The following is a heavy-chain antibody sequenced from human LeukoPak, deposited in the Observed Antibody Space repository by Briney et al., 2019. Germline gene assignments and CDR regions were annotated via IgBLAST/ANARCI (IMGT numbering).Heavy chain of an antibody. CDR1: GYTFTDHD. D-gene: IGHD5-18*01. CDR3: AREVDTAMAYDAFDI. CDR2: ITKTGSTT. J-gene: IGHJ3*02. Sequence: GGSLRLSCAAYGYTFTDHDMVWVRQAPGKGLEWLSTITKTGSTTYYADSVKGRFTISRDNAKNSVFLHMNSLRAEDTAVYYCAREVDTAMAYDAFDIWGQGTMVTVSS. V-gene: IGHV3-21*06.